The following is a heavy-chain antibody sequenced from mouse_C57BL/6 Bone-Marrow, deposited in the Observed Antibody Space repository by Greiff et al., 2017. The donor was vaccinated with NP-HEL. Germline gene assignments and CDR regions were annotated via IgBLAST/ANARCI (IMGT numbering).Heavy chain of an antibody. CDR2: IRRKSSNYAT. CDR1: GFTFNTYA. CDR3: VRSYYSNYDYFDY. V-gene: IGHV10-3*01. J-gene: IGHJ2*01. D-gene: IGHD2-5*01. Sequence: EVHVVESGGGLVQPKGSLKLSCAASGFTFNTYAMHWVRQAPGKGLEWVARIRRKSSNYATYYADSVKDRFTISRDDSQSMLYLQMNNLKTEDTAMYYCVRSYYSNYDYFDYWGQGTTLTVSS.